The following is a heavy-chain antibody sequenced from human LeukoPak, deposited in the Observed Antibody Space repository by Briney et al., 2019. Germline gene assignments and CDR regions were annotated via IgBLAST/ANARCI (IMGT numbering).Heavy chain of an antibody. Sequence: PSETLSLTCTVSGVSISDYYWSWIRQPPGKGLEWIGYIYYSGSTNYNPSLKSRVTISVDTSKNQFSLEVSSVTAADTAVYYCARYCGGDCYYAMDVWGQGTTVTVSS. V-gene: IGHV4-59*08. J-gene: IGHJ6*02. CDR3: ARYCGGDCYYAMDV. CDR2: IYYSGST. D-gene: IGHD2-21*01. CDR1: GVSISDYY.